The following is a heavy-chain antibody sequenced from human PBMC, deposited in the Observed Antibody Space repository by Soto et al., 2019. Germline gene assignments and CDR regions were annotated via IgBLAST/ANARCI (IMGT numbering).Heavy chain of an antibody. CDR1: GGSISSCGYY. CDR2: IYYSGST. Sequence: PSXTLSLTCTVSGGSISSCGYYWSWIRQHPGKGLEWIGYIYYSGSTYYNPSLKSRVTISVDTSKNQFSMKLSSVTAADTAVYYCGRVRVVFGITISRLERWGQGTLVNVSS. D-gene: IGHD3-9*01. V-gene: IGHV4-31*03. J-gene: IGHJ5*02. CDR3: GRVRVVFGITISRLER.